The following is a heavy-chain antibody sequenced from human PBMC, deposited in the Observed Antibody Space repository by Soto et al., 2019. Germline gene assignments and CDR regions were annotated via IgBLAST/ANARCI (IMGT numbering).Heavy chain of an antibody. Sequence: GGSLRLSCAASGFTFSGYTMRWVRQAPGQGLEWVSAISGSGGSTFYADSVKGRFTISRDNAKNSLYLQMNSLRAEDTAVYYCARVWTGYLDYWGQGTLVTVSS. CDR1: GFTFSGYT. CDR3: ARVWTGYLDY. V-gene: IGHV3-23*01. J-gene: IGHJ4*02. D-gene: IGHD3-3*01. CDR2: ISGSGGST.